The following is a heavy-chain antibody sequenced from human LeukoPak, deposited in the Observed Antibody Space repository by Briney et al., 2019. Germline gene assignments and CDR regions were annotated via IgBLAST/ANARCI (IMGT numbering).Heavy chain of an antibody. Sequence: SETLSLTCTVSSGSISSYYWSWIRQPPGKSLEWIGYISYTGTTNYNPSLKSRVTISVDTSKTQFSLKLSSVTAADTAVYYCARDLFSGSYYVHWGQGTLVTVSS. J-gene: IGHJ4*02. CDR2: ISYTGTT. V-gene: IGHV4-59*12. CDR3: ARDLFSGSYYVH. CDR1: SGSISSYY. D-gene: IGHD1-26*01.